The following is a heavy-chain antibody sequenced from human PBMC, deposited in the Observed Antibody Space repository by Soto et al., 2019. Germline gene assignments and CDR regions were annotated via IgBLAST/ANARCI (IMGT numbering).Heavy chain of an antibody. CDR3: ASCSSYYYYGMDV. CDR1: GATFSSYL. D-gene: IGHD6-6*01. J-gene: IGHJ6*02. CDR2: IIPIFGAA. Sequence: GASVKVSCKASGATFSSYLISWVRQAPGQGLEWMGGIIPIFGAANYAQKFQGRVTITADKSTSTAYMELSSLRSEDTAVYYCASCSSYYYYGMDVWGQGTTVTVSS. V-gene: IGHV1-69*06.